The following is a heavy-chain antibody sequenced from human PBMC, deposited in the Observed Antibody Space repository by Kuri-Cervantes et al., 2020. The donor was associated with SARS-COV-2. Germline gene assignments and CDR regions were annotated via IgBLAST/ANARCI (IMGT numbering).Heavy chain of an antibody. Sequence: GESLKISCAASGFTFSSYAMHWVRQAPGKGLEWVAVISYDGSNKYYADSVKGRFTISRDNSKNTLYLQMNSLRAEDTAVYYCAKALASTNYYFDYWGQGTLVTVSS. D-gene: IGHD5-12*01. CDR3: AKALASTNYYFDY. CDR2: ISYDGSNK. V-gene: IGHV3-30-3*01. CDR1: GFTFSSYA. J-gene: IGHJ4*02.